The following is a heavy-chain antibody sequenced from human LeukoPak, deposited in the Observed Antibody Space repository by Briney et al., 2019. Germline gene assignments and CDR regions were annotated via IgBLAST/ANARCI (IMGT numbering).Heavy chain of an antibody. CDR3: ARVALSMITFGGVIGYFDY. D-gene: IGHD3-16*02. Sequence: GGSLRLSCAASGFTFSDYYMSWIRQAPGKGLEWVSYISSSGSTIYYADSVKARFTISRDNAKNSLYLQMNSMTAEHTAVYYCARVALSMITFGGVIGYFDYWGQGTLVTVSS. CDR2: ISSSGSTI. V-gene: IGHV3-11*01. CDR1: GFTFSDYY. J-gene: IGHJ4*02.